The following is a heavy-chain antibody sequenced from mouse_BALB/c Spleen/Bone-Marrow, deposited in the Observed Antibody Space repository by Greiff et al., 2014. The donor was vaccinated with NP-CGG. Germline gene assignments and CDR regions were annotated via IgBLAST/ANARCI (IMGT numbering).Heavy chain of an antibody. Sequence: VQVVESGAELVRPGTSVRVSCRASGYAFTNYFIEWIKQRPGQGLEWIGVINPGSGGTNYNVKFKGKATLTADKSSSTAYMQLSSLTSDDSAVYFCARDGTWLAYWGQGTLVTVSA. V-gene: IGHV1-54*01. CDR1: GYAFTNYF. J-gene: IGHJ3*01. D-gene: IGHD1-1*01. CDR2: INPGSGGT. CDR3: ARDGTWLAY.